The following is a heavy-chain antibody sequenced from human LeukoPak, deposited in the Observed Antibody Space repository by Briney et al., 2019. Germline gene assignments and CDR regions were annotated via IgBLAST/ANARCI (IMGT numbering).Heavy chain of an antibody. D-gene: IGHD1-26*01. V-gene: IGHV4-4*07. CDR3: ASGALYSGSYYVDY. J-gene: IGHJ4*02. Sequence: SSETLSLTCTVSGGSISSYYWSRIRQSAGKGLEWIGRIYTSGSTNYNPSLKSRVTMSVDTSKNQFSLKLSSVTAADTAVYYCASGALYSGSYYVDYWGQGTLVTVSS. CDR2: IYTSGST. CDR1: GGSISSYY.